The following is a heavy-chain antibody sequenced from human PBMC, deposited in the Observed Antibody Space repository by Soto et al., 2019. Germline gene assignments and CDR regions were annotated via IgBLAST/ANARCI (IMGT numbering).Heavy chain of an antibody. Sequence: QITLKESGPTMVKPTQTLTLTCTFSGFSLSTSGVGVGWIRQPPGEALEWLALIFWDDDKRYSPSLNSRLTITKDTSRNQVFLTLTKMDPIDTATYYRAHTPQIVSPWGYAYWGQGTLVTVSS. J-gene: IGHJ4*02. D-gene: IGHD2-15*01. V-gene: IGHV2-5*02. CDR1: GFSLSTSGVG. CDR2: IFWDDDK. CDR3: AHTPQIVSPWGYAY.